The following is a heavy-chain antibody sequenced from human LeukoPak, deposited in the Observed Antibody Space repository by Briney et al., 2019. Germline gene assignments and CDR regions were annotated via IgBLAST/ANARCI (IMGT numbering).Heavy chain of an antibody. D-gene: IGHD3-3*01. CDR2: IIPIFGTA. CDR1: GGTFSSYA. CDR3: ARDYYDFWSGSGRNGNDYYYYYYMDV. J-gene: IGHJ6*03. Sequence: ASVKVSCKAAGGTFSSYAISWVRQAPGQGLEWMGGIIPIFGTANYAQKFRGRVTITEDESANTAYMELSSLRSEDTAVYYCARDYYDFWSGSGRNGNDYYYYYYMDVWGKGTTVTVSS. V-gene: IGHV1-69*13.